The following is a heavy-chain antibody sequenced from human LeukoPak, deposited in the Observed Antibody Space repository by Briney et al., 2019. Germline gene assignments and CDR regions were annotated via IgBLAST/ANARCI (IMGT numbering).Heavy chain of an antibody. CDR2: INPNSGGT. Sequence: ASVKVSCKASGYTFTGYYMHWVRQAPGQGLEWMGRINPNSGGTNYAQKFQGRVTMTRDTSISTAYMELSRLRSDDTAVYYCARGMITFGGVIPEAYWGQGTLVTVSS. CDR1: GYTFTGYY. V-gene: IGHV1-2*06. D-gene: IGHD3-16*02. CDR3: ARGMITFGGVIPEAY. J-gene: IGHJ4*02.